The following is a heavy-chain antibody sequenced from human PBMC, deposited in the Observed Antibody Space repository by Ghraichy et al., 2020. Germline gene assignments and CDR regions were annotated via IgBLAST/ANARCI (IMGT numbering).Heavy chain of an antibody. CDR3: TRRLSWVVVPAAKDV. V-gene: IGHV3-73*01. Sequence: GGSLRLSCAASGFTFSGSAMHWVRQASGKGLEWVGRIRSKANSYATAYAASVKGRFTISRDDSKNTAYLQMNSLKTEDTAVYYCTRRLSWVVVPAAKDVWGQGTLVTVSS. CDR1: GFTFSGSA. J-gene: IGHJ4*02. CDR2: IRSKANSYAT. D-gene: IGHD2-2*01.